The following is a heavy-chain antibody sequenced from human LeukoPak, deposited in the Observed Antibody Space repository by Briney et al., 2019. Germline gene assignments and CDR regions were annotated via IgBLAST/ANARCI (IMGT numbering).Heavy chain of an antibody. CDR1: GFTFSSYE. Sequence: PGGSLRLSCAASGFTFSSYEMNWVRQAPGKGLEWVSYISSSGSTIYYADSVKGRFTISRDNSKNSLYLQMNSLRTEDTALYYCAKVKTVTSSLDYWGQGTLVTVSS. V-gene: IGHV3-48*03. CDR2: ISSSGSTI. CDR3: AKVKTVTSSLDY. J-gene: IGHJ4*02. D-gene: IGHD4-17*01.